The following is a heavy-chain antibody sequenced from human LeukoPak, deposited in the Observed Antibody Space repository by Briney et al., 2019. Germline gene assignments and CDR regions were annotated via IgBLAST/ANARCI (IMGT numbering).Heavy chain of an antibody. D-gene: IGHD6-13*01. J-gene: IGHJ6*04. Sequence: GGSLRLSCAASGFTFSSSEMNWVRQAPGKGLEWISYITSSGRTIYYADSVKGRFTISKDNAKNSLSLQMNSLRAEDTAVYYCARDRAAAGTSYYGMDVWGKGTTVTVSS. CDR2: ITSSGRTI. V-gene: IGHV3-48*03. CDR3: ARDRAAAGTSYYGMDV. CDR1: GFTFSSSE.